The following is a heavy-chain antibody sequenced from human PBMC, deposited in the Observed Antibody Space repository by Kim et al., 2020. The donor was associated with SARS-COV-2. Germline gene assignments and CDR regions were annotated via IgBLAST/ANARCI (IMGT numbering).Heavy chain of an antibody. V-gene: IGHV3-30*18. J-gene: IGHJ4*02. Sequence: GGSLRLSCAASGFTFSSYGMHWVRQAPGKGLEWVAVISYDGSNKYYADSVKGRFTISRDNSKNPLYLQMNSLRAEDTAVYYCAKEGARYYDILTGYYTDYWGQGTLVTVSS. CDR3: AKEGARYYDILTGYYTDY. CDR2: ISYDGSNK. CDR1: GFTFSSYG. D-gene: IGHD3-9*01.